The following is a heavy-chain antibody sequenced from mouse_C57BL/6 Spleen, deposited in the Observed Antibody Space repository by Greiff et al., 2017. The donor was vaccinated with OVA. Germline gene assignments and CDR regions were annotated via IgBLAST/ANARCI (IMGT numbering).Heavy chain of an antibody. J-gene: IGHJ1*03. CDR3: ARGGDYDDFDV. V-gene: IGHV5-4*01. CDR1: GFTFSSYA. D-gene: IGHD2-4*01. Sequence: EVHLVESGGGLVKPGGSLKLSCAASGFTFSSYAMSWVRQTPEKRLEWVATISDGGSYTYYPDNVKGRFTISRDNAKNNLYLQMSHLKSEDTAMYYCARGGDYDDFDVWGTGTTVTVSS. CDR2: ISDGGSYT.